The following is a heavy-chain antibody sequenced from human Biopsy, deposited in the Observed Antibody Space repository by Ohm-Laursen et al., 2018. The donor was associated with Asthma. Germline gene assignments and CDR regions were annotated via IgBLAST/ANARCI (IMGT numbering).Heavy chain of an antibody. CDR3: ARMISYYHEMRAPFFDY. CDR1: GGTFRTYA. J-gene: IGHJ4*02. V-gene: IGHV7-4-1*02. Sequence: SVKVSCKASGGTFRTYAFNWVRQAPGQGLEWMGWINTNTGNPTYAQGFTGRFVFSLDTSVNTAHLQINSLKAEDTAVYYCARMISYYHEMRAPFFDYWGQGTLVTVSS. CDR2: INTNTGNP. D-gene: IGHD3-22*01.